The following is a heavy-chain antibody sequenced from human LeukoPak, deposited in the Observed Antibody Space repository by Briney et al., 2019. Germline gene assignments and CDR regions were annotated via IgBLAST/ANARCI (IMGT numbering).Heavy chain of an antibody. J-gene: IGHJ4*02. D-gene: IGHD3-16*02. Sequence: SETLSLTCTVSGASIRTYSWGWFRQPAGKGLEWIGRVHSNGDTYYNPSLESRVTVSMDTSKNQFALNLTSLTAADTAVYYCARDIGLAHWGQGTLVTVSS. CDR2: VHSNGDT. V-gene: IGHV4-4*07. CDR1: GASIRTYS. CDR3: ARDIGLAH.